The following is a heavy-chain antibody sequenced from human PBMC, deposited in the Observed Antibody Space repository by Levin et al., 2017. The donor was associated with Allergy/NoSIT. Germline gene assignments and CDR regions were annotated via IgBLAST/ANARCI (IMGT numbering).Heavy chain of an antibody. CDR1: GGSFSGYY. Sequence: SETLSLTCAVYGGSFSGYYWSWIRQPPGKGLEWIGEINHSGSTNYNPSLKSRVTISVDTSKNQFSLKLSSVTAADTAVYYCARVVADFWSGKRDGGYMDVWGKGTTVTVSS. D-gene: IGHD3-3*01. J-gene: IGHJ6*03. CDR2: INHSGST. CDR3: ARVVADFWSGKRDGGYMDV. V-gene: IGHV4-34*01.